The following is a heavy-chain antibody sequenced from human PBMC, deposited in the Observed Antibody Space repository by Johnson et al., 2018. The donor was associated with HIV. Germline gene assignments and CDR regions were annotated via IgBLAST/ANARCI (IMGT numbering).Heavy chain of an antibody. CDR2: IHYDGNNK. CDR1: AFPFSSYA. CDR3: AKDLSSGWYHAFDI. D-gene: IGHD6-19*01. Sequence: VQLVESGGGVVQPGGSLRLSCAASAFPFSSYAIHWVRQAPGKGLEWVAFIHYDGNNKYYADSVKGRFTISRDNSKNTLYLQMNSLRAEDTAVYYCAKDLSSGWYHAFDIWGQGTMVTVSS. J-gene: IGHJ3*02. V-gene: IGHV3-30*02.